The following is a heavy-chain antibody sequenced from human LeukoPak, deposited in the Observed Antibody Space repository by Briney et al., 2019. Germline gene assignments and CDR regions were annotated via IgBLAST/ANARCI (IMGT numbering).Heavy chain of an antibody. Sequence: GGSLRVSCAASGFTFSNYCMHWVRQAPGKGLEWVSGISWNSGSIGYADSVKGRFTISRDNAKNSLYLQMNSLRAEDTALYYCAKDGIAAAGPFDYWGQGTLVTVSS. CDR2: ISWNSGSI. D-gene: IGHD6-13*01. V-gene: IGHV3-9*01. CDR1: GFTFSNYC. J-gene: IGHJ4*02. CDR3: AKDGIAAAGPFDY.